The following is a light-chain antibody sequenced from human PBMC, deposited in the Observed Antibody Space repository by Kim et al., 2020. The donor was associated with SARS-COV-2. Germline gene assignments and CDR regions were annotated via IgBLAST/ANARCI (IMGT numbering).Light chain of an antibody. J-gene: IGKJ4*01. Sequence: EIVMTQSPATLSVSPGERVTLSCRASQSLGSNLAWYQQKPGQAPRLLIHGASTGPTGVPARFSGSGSGTEFPLTISSRQSEDFPVYYCKQIKSGPLTLGGRTQVYIK. CDR2: GAS. CDR3: KQIKSGPLT. V-gene: IGKV3-15*01. CDR1: QSLGSN.